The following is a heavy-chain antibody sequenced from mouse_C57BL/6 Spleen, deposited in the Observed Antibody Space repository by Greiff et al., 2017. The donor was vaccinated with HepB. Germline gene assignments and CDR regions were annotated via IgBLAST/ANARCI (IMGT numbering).Heavy chain of an antibody. V-gene: IGHV1-19*01. CDR3: AKGGNWDVDYAMDD. CDR1: GYTFTDYY. J-gene: IGHJ4*01. Sequence: VQLQQSGPVLVKPGASVKMSCKASGYTFTDYYMNWVKQSHGKSLEWIGVINPYNGGTSYNQKFKGKATLTVDKSSSTAYMELNSLTSEDSAVYDCAKGGNWDVDYAMDDWGQGTSVTVSS. CDR2: INPYNGGT. D-gene: IGHD4-1*02.